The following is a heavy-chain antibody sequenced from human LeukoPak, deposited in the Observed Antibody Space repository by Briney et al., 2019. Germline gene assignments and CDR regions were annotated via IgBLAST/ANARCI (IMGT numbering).Heavy chain of an antibody. CDR2: INDSGGST. CDR1: GFTSGIYA. V-gene: IGHV3-23*01. J-gene: IGHJ4*02. D-gene: IGHD3-22*01. CDR3: AKSAMSDSSGYYFDS. Sequence: QPGGSLRLSCAASGFTSGIYAMSWARHAPGKGLEWVSTINDSGGSTYYADSVKGRFTISRDNSYNTLYLQMNSLRAEDTAVYYCAKSAMSDSSGYYFDSWGQGTLVTVSS.